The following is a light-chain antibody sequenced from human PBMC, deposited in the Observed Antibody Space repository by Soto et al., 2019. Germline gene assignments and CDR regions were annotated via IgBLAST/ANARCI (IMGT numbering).Light chain of an antibody. J-gene: IGKJ1*01. CDR3: QQSYTTLLT. V-gene: IGKV1-39*01. CDR2: AAS. CDR1: QSISTY. Sequence: DIQMTQSPSSLSASVGDRVTIICRASQSISTYLNWYQQKPGKAPKLLIYAASSLQSGVPSRFSGGGSGTDFTLTISSLQPEDFATYYCQQSYTTLLTFGQGTKVEIK.